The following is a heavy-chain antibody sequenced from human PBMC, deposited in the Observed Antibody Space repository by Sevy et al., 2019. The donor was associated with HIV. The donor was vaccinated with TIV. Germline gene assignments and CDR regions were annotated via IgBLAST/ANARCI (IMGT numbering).Heavy chain of an antibody. CDR2: INPNSGVT. J-gene: IGHJ3*02. Sequence: ASVKVSCKTTGYIFSDYNIHWVRQAPGQGLEWMALINPNSGVTIYAQKFRGRVSLTRDTSMSTAYMELSALTSDDTAVYYCVREDNNAPRTLLSFDIWGQGTMVNVSS. V-gene: IGHV1-2*06. CDR1: GYIFSDYN. D-gene: IGHD1-20*01. CDR3: VREDNNAPRTLLSFDI.